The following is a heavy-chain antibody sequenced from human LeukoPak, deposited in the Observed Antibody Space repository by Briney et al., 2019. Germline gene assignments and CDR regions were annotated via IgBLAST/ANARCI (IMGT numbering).Heavy chain of an antibody. CDR3: AREGEGIAVAGRSGYFDY. CDR2: INAGNGNT. D-gene: IGHD6-19*01. J-gene: IGHJ4*02. V-gene: IGHV1-3*03. CDR1: GYTFTSYA. Sequence: EASVKVSCKASGYTFTSYAMHWGRHAPGQRLEWMGWINAGNGNTKYSQEFQGRVTITTDTSSSTAYMELSSLRSEDMAVYYCAREGEGIAVAGRSGYFDYWGQGTLVTVSS.